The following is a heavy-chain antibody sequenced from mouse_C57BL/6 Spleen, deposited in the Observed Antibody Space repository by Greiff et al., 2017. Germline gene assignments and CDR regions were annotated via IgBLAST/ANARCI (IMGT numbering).Heavy chain of an antibody. CDR1: GYTFTDYN. CDR3: ASEDYYYGSSSWFAY. CDR2: INPNNGGT. V-gene: IGHV1-22*01. J-gene: IGHJ3*01. Sequence: EVKLQESGPELVKPGASVKMSCKASGYTFTDYNMHWVKQSHGKSLEWIGYINPNNGGTSYNQKFKGKATLTVNKSSSTAYMELRSLTSEDSAVYYCASEDYYYGSSSWFAYWGQGTLVTVSA. D-gene: IGHD1-1*01.